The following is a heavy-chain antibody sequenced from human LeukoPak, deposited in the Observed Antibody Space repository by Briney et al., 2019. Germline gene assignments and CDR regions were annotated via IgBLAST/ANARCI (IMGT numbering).Heavy chain of an antibody. J-gene: IGHJ4*02. CDR1: GGSISSYY. CDR2: IYYSGST. Sequence: SETLSLTCTVSGGSISSYYWSWIRQPPGKGLEWIGYIYYSGSTNYNPSLKSRVTISVDTSKNQFSLKLSSVTAADTAVYYCAARSGWYSPIDYWGQGTLLTVSS. D-gene: IGHD6-19*01. CDR3: AARSGWYSPIDY. V-gene: IGHV4-59*08.